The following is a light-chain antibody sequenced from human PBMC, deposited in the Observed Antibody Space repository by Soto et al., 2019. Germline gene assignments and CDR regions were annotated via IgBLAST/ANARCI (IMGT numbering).Light chain of an antibody. V-gene: IGLV2-23*01. CDR1: SSDVGSYNL. Sequence: QSALTQLASVSGSPGQSITISCTGTSSDVGSYNLVSWYQQHPGKAPKLMIYEGSKRPSGVSNRFSGSKSGNTASVTISGLQAEDEADYYCCSYAGSSTYVVFGGGTKLTVL. J-gene: IGLJ2*01. CDR3: CSYAGSSTYVV. CDR2: EGS.